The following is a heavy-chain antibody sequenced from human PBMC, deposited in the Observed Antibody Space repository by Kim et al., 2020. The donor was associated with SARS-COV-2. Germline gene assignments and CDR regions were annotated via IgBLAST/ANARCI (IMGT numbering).Heavy chain of an antibody. V-gene: IGHV4-31*02. CDR2: GST. D-gene: IGHD3-3*01. CDR3: ARELSGWFDP. Sequence: GSTYYNPTLMSRVTKSLDTSKNQFSLKLSSVTASDTAVYYCARELSGWFDPWGQGTLVTVSS. J-gene: IGHJ5*02.